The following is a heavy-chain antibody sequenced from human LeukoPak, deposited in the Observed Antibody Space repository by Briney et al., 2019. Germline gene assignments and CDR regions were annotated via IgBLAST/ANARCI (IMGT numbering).Heavy chain of an antibody. CDR1: GGSISSSSYY. J-gene: IGHJ6*03. CDR2: IYYSGST. V-gene: IGHV4-39*07. D-gene: IGHD6-13*01. Sequence: SETLSLTCTVSGGSISSSSYYWGWIRQPPGKGLEWIGSIYYSGSTYYNPSLKSRVTISVDTSKNQFSLKLSSVTAADTAVYYCARDRSYSSSWYYYYYMDVWGKGTTVTVSS. CDR3: ARDRSYSSSWYYYYYMDV.